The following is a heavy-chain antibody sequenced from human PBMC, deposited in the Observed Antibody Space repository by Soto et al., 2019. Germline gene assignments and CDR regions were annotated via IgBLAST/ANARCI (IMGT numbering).Heavy chain of an antibody. Sequence: QVQLVQSGAEVKKPGASVKVSCKASGYTFSSYDINWVRQATGQGLEWMGWLNPNSGDTGYAQKFLGRVTLTRNTSINTAYIELSSLTSDDTAVYYCATSGGGWYLYWGQGTLVTVSS. D-gene: IGHD6-19*01. CDR3: ATSGGGWYLY. CDR2: LNPNSGDT. V-gene: IGHV1-8*01. J-gene: IGHJ4*02. CDR1: GYTFSSYD.